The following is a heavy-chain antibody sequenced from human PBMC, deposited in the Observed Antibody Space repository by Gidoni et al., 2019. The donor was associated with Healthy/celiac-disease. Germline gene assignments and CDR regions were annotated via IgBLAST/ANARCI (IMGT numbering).Heavy chain of an antibody. V-gene: IGHV1-3*01. J-gene: IGHJ4*02. CDR2: INAGNGNT. CDR1: GYTCTSYA. D-gene: IGHD1-26*01. Sequence: QVQLVQSGAEVKKPGASVKVSCKASGYTCTSYAMHWVRQAPGQRLEWMGWINAGNGNTKYSQKFQGRVTITRDTSASTAYMELSSLRSEDTAVYYCARDGYSGSYYGLCDYWGQGTLVTVSS. CDR3: ARDGYSGSYYGLCDY.